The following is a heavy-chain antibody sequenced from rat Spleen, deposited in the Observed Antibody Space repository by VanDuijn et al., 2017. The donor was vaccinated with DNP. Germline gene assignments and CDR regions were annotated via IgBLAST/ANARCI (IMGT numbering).Heavy chain of an antibody. CDR2: IIYDGSRT. J-gene: IGHJ3*01. CDR3: TTSGIIKGWFAY. CDR1: GFTFSDYN. D-gene: IGHD1-4*01. Sequence: EVQLVESGGGLVQPGRSLKLSCAASGFTFSDYNMAWVRQAPKKGLEWVATIIYDGSRTYYRASVKGRFTISRDNAKSTLYLQMDSLRSEDTATYYCTTSGIIKGWFAYWGQGTLVTVSS. V-gene: IGHV5S10*01.